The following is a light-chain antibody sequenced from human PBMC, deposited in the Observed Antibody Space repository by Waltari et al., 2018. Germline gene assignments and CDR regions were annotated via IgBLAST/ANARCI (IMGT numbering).Light chain of an antibody. CDR1: ELGAKK. CDR3: QAWDSSVV. Sequence: SYELNQPPPASVSPGKTASIPCSGEELGAKKVSWYQQTPGQSPVVVIYQDTKLPSGIPERISGSNSGNTATLTISGTQAMDEADYYCQAWDSSVVFGGGTKLTVL. J-gene: IGLJ2*01. CDR2: QDT. V-gene: IGLV3-1*01.